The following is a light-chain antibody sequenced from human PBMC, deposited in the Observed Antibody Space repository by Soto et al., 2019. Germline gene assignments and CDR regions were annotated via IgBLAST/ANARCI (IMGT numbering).Light chain of an antibody. J-gene: IGLJ3*02. CDR1: SSDVGRYNL. Sequence: QSVLTQPASVSGSPGQSITISCTGTSSDVGRYNLVSWYQQHPGKAPKLMIFEDTMRPSGVSHRFSGSKSGNTASLTISGLQAEDEANYYCCSYATNNTWVFGGGTKLTVL. V-gene: IGLV2-23*01. CDR2: EDT. CDR3: CSYATNNTWV.